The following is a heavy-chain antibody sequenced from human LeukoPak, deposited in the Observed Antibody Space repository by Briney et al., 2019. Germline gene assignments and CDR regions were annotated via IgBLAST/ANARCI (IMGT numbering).Heavy chain of an antibody. J-gene: IGHJ6*02. V-gene: IGHV1-2*02. CDR3: ASPRHNWNYPDV. Sequence: ASVKVSCKASGYAFTDYYLHWVRQAPGQGLEWMGWISPNTGDTNYAQKFQGRVTMTTDTSITTAYRELSSLRSDDTAVYYCASPRHNWNYPDVWGQGTPVTISS. D-gene: IGHD1-7*01. CDR1: GYAFTDYY. CDR2: ISPNTGDT.